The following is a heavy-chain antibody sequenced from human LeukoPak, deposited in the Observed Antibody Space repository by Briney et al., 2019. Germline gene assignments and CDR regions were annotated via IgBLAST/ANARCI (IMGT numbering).Heavy chain of an antibody. V-gene: IGHV3-15*01. Sequence: GGSLRLSGAASEFTFSNAWMSWVRQAPGRGLEWVGRITSKTDGGTTGYVAPVKGRFTISRDDSKNTLYLQMNSLKTEDTAVYYCTTEFDILTGRRFGYWGQGTLVTVSS. CDR3: TTEFDILTGRRFGY. CDR2: ITSKTDGGTT. J-gene: IGHJ4*02. CDR1: EFTFSNAW. D-gene: IGHD3-9*01.